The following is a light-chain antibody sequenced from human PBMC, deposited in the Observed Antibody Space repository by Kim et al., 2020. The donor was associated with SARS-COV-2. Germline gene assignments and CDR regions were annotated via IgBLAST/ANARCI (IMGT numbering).Light chain of an antibody. J-gene: IGKJ2*01. CDR1: QTIFGR. V-gene: IGKV1-5*03. CDR3: QQYKSYPYT. Sequence: DIQMTQSPSTLSASVGDRVTITCRASQTIFGRLAWYQQKPGKAPNLLIYEASSLQSGVPSRFSGSGSETEFTLTISSLQPDDFATYHCQQYKSYPYTFGQGTKLEIK. CDR2: EAS.